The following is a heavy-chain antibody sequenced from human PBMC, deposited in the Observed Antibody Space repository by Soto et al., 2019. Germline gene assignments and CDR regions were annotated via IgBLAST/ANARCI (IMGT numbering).Heavy chain of an antibody. CDR3: ASILRPGYSGYGGYFDY. J-gene: IGHJ4*02. V-gene: IGHV1-46*01. CDR1: GYTFTSYY. D-gene: IGHD5-12*01. CDR2: INPSGGST. Sequence: ALVKISCKASGYTFTSYYMHWVRQAPGQGLEWMGIINPSGGSTSYAQKFQGRVTMTRDTSTSTVYMELSSLRSEDTAVYYCASILRPGYSGYGGYFDYWGQGTLVTVSS.